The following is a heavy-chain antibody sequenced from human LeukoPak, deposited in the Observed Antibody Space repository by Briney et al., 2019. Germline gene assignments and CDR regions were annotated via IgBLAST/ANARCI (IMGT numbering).Heavy chain of an antibody. CDR1: GFTFSSYA. V-gene: IGHV3-23*01. CDR3: AKDSDRSYYDSSGYPY. D-gene: IGHD3-22*01. CDR2: ISGSGGST. Sequence: PGGSLRLSCAASGFTFSSYAMSWVRQAPGKGLEWVSAISGSGGSTYYADSVKGRFTISRDNSKNTLYLQMNSLRAEDTAVYYCAKDSDRSYYDSSGYPYWGQGTLVTVSS. J-gene: IGHJ4*02.